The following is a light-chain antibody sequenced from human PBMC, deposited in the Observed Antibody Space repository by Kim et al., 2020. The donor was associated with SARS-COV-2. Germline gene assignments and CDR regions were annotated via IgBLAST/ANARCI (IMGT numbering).Light chain of an antibody. CDR1: NIGSKS. Sequence: SYELTQPPSVSVAPGKTASITCGGNNIGSKSVHWYQQKPGQAPVLVIYYDSDRPSGIPERFSGSNSGNTATLTISRVEAGDEADYYCQVWDSNSAHPVFGRGTKLTVL. CDR2: YDS. V-gene: IGLV3-21*04. J-gene: IGLJ2*01. CDR3: QVWDSNSAHPV.